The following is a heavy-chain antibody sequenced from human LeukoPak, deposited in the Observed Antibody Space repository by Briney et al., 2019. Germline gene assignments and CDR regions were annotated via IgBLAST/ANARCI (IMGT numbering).Heavy chain of an antibody. Sequence: GGSLRLSCAASGLTVSNNYMTWVRQAPGKGLEWVSVIDSGGNTYYADSVKGRFTTTRDSSKNTVFLQMTSLRAEDAAIYYCARDWNGDYAIENWGQGTLVIVSS. V-gene: IGHV3-66*01. D-gene: IGHD4-17*01. J-gene: IGHJ4*02. CDR2: IDSGGNT. CDR1: GLTVSNNY. CDR3: ARDWNGDYAIEN.